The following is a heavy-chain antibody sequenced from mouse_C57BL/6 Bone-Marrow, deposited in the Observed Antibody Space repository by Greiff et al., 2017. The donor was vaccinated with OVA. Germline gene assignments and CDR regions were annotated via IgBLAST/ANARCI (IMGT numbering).Heavy chain of an antibody. CDR1: GYTFTSYW. CDR2: IDPSDSYT. CDR3: ARRGITTVVAEDWFAY. V-gene: IGHV1-50*01. J-gene: IGHJ3*01. D-gene: IGHD1-1*01. Sequence: QVQLQQPGAELVKPGASVKLSCKASGYTFTSYWMQWVKQRPGQGLEWIGEIDPSDSYTNYNQKFKGKATLTVDTSSSTAYMQLSSLTSEDDVVYYCARRGITTVVAEDWFAYWGQGTLVTVSA.